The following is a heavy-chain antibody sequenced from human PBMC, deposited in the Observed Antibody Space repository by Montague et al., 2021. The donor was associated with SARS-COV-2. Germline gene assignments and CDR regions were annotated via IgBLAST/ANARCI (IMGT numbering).Heavy chain of an antibody. Sequence: SLRLFCAASGFTFSSYEMNWVRQAPGKGLEWVSYISSSGSTIYYADSVKGRFTISRDNAKNSLYLQMNSLRAEDTAVYYCASILRLPRWFDLWGRGTLVTVSS. CDR3: ASILRLPRWFDL. J-gene: IGHJ2*01. CDR1: GFTFSSYE. D-gene: IGHD3-3*01. V-gene: IGHV3-48*03. CDR2: ISSSGSTI.